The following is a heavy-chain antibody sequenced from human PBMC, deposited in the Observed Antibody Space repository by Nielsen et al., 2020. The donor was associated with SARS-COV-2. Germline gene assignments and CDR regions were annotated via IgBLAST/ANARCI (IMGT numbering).Heavy chain of an antibody. D-gene: IGHD6-19*01. V-gene: IGHV3-9*01. CDR2: ISWNSGSI. Sequence: SLKISCAASGFTFDDYAMHWVRQAPGKGLEWVSGISWNSGSIGYADSVKGRFTISRDNAKNSLYLQMNSLRAEDTAVYYCAKGAGWYNYWGQGILVTVSS. CDR3: AKGAGWYNY. J-gene: IGHJ4*02. CDR1: GFTFDDYA.